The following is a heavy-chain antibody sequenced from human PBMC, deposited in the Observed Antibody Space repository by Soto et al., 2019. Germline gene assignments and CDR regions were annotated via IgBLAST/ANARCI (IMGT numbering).Heavy chain of an antibody. CDR1: GFTFRSFT. Sequence: GGSLRLSCAASGFTFRSFTMNWVRQAPGKGLEWVSSIGRRSDIYYADSVKGRFTISRDNAKNSVSLQMNSLRDEDTAVYYCAREETAWPLAYGLDVWGQGTTVTVSS. J-gene: IGHJ6*02. V-gene: IGHV3-21*01. CDR2: IGRRSDI. CDR3: AREETAWPLAYGLDV. D-gene: IGHD2-21*02.